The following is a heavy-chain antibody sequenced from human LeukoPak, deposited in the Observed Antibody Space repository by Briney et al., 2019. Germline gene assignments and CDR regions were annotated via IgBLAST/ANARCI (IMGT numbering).Heavy chain of an antibody. J-gene: IGHJ3*02. CDR1: GFSFSSYS. Sequence: GGSLRLSCAASGFSFSSYSMNWVRQAPGKGREWVAVIWYDGSNKNYVDSVKGRFTISRDNPKNTLYLQMNSLRAEDTAVYYCTRGKNFRADAFDIWGQGTMVTVSS. CDR2: IWYDGSNK. D-gene: IGHD2/OR15-2a*01. V-gene: IGHV3-33*08. CDR3: TRGKNFRADAFDI.